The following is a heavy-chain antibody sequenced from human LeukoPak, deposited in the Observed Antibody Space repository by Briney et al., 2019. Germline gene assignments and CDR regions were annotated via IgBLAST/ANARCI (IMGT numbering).Heavy chain of an antibody. CDR3: ERQLVGYYDFWSGKRGAFDI. J-gene: IGHJ3*02. CDR1: GYSISSGYY. D-gene: IGHD3-3*01. Sequence: SETLSLTCAVSGYSISSGYYWGWIRQPPGKGLEWIGSIYHSGSTYYNPSLKSRVTISVDTSKNQFTLKLNSVTAADTDMYYCERQLVGYYDFWSGKRGAFDIWGQGTMVTVSS. V-gene: IGHV4-38-2*01. CDR2: IYHSGST.